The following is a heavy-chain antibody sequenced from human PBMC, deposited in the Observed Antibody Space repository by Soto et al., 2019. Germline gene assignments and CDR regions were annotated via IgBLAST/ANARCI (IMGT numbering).Heavy chain of an antibody. D-gene: IGHD3-3*01. CDR2: IYYSGST. CDR1: GGSISSYY. J-gene: IGHJ4*02. V-gene: IGHV4-59*01. CDR3: ARNTYDFWSGYSYYFDY. Sequence: SETLSLTCTVSGGSISSYYWSWIRQPPGKGLEWIGYIYYSGSTNYNPSLKSRVTISVDTSKNQFSLKLSSVTAADTAVYYCARNTYDFWSGYSYYFDYWGQGTLVTVSS.